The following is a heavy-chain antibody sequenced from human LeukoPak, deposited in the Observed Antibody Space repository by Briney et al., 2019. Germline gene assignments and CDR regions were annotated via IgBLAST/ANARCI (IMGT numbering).Heavy chain of an antibody. V-gene: IGHV3-48*03. D-gene: IGHD2-21*02. CDR1: GFTFSSYE. CDR3: VRDPSAYCGGDCPDY. J-gene: IGHJ4*02. CDR2: ISSSGSTI. Sequence: PGGSLRLSCTASGFTFSSYETNWVRQAPGKGLEWVSYISSSGSTIYYADSVKGRFTISRDNAKNSLYLQMNSLRAEDTAVYYCVRDPSAYCGGDCPDYWGQGTLVTVSS.